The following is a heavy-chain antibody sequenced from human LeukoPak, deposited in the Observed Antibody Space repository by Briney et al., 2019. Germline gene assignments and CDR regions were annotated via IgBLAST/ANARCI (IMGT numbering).Heavy chain of an antibody. CDR2: ICAYNGNT. CDR3: ARAYYDILTGYYRSPDAAFDI. Sequence: ASVKVSCKSSGYTFTSYGISWVRQAPGQGLEWMGWICAYNGNTNKAQKLHGRVTMTTDTSTSKAYMELRSLSSDDTAVYYCARAYYDILTGYYRSPDAAFDIWGQGTMVTVSS. D-gene: IGHD3-9*01. J-gene: IGHJ3*02. CDR1: GYTFTSYG. V-gene: IGHV1-18*04.